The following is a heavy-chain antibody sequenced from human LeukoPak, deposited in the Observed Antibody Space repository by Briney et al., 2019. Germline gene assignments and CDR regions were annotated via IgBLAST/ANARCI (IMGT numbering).Heavy chain of an antibody. CDR2: LYYSGSN. J-gene: IGHJ4*02. CDR1: GYSISSGYY. D-gene: IGHD2-21*02. V-gene: IGHV4-38-2*02. Sequence: SETLSLTCDVSGYSISSGYYWGWVRQPPGKGLDWIGSLYYSGSNYYTPALRSRVAISVDTSRNKISLKLNTVTASDTAMYFCVRDRVLPYCGSDCYSGLDYWGQGTLVTVSS. CDR3: VRDRVLPYCGSDCYSGLDY.